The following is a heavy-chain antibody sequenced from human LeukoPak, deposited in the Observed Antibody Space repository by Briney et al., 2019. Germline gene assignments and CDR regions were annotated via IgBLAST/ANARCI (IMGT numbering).Heavy chain of an antibody. D-gene: IGHD4-17*01. CDR2: IYYSGST. CDR3: ARGGPYGDYGL. CDR1: GGSISSGGYY. Sequence: RSSETLSLTCTVSGGSISSGGYYWSWIRQHPGKGLEWIGYIYYSGSTYYNPSLKSRVTISVDTSKNQFSLKLNSVTAADTAVYYCARGGPYGDYGLWGQGTLVTVSS. J-gene: IGHJ4*02. V-gene: IGHV4-31*03.